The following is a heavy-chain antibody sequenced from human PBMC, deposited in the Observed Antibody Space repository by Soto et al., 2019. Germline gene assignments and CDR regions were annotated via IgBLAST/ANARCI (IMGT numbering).Heavy chain of an antibody. Sequence: GGSLRLSCAASGFTFSSYGMHWVRQAPGKGLEWVAVISYDGSNKYYADSVKGRFTISRDNSKNTLYLQMNSLRAEDTAVYYCAIFGRGTGGNSVVLDYWGQGILVTVSS. CDR2: ISYDGSNK. CDR3: AIFGRGTGGNSVVLDY. J-gene: IGHJ4*02. V-gene: IGHV3-30*03. CDR1: GFTFSSYG. D-gene: IGHD2-8*02.